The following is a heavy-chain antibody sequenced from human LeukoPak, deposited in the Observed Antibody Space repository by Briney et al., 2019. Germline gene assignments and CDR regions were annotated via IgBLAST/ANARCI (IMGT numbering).Heavy chain of an antibody. V-gene: IGHV4-59*01. D-gene: IGHD2-15*01. J-gene: IGHJ4*02. CDR3: ARAAGYCSGGTCYDY. CDR1: GXSINNYF. CDR2: IYYSGST. Sequence: KSSETLSLTCTVSGXSINNYFWTWIRQPPGKRLEWVGSIYYSGSTNYNPSLKSRLTISVDTSKKQLSLKLSSVTAADTAVYYCARAAGYCSGGTCYDYWGQGTLVTVSS.